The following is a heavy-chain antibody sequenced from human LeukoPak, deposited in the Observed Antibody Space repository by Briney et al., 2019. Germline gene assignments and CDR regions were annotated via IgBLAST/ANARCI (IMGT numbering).Heavy chain of an antibody. Sequence: ASVNVSCKASGFTFTSSAMQWVRQPRGQRLEWIGWIVVGSGNTNYAQKFQERVTITRDMSTSTAYMELSSLRSEDTAVYYCAASGSYYHRLLDYWGQGTLVTVSS. CDR2: IVVGSGNT. J-gene: IGHJ4*02. CDR1: GFTFTSSA. V-gene: IGHV1-58*02. CDR3: AASGSYYHRLLDY. D-gene: IGHD1-26*01.